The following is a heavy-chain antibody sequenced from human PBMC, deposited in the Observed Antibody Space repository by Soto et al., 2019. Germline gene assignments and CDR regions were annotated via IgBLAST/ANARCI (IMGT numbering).Heavy chain of an antibody. CDR2: IYYSGST. J-gene: IGHJ3*02. Sequence: PSETLSLTCTVSGGSISSGGYYWSWIRQHPGKGLEWIGYIYYSGSTYYNPSLKSRVTISVDTSKNQFSLKLSSVTAADTAVYYCARDLGYSYGSDDASDIWGQGTMVTVSS. CDR1: GGSISSGGYY. V-gene: IGHV4-31*03. D-gene: IGHD5-18*01. CDR3: ARDLGYSYGSDDASDI.